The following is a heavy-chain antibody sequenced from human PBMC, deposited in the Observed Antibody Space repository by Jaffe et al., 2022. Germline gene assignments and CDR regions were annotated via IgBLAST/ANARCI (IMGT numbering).Heavy chain of an antibody. J-gene: IGHJ5*02. Sequence: QVQLQQWGAGLLKPSETLSLTCAVYGGSFSGYYWSWIRQPPGKGLEWIGEINHSGSTNYNPSLKSRVTISVDTSKNQFSLKLSSVTAADTAVYYCARGRASITMVRGVIIVWFDPWGQGTLVTVSS. CDR2: INHSGST. CDR3: ARGRASITMVRGVIIVWFDP. D-gene: IGHD3-10*01. CDR1: GGSFSGYY. V-gene: IGHV4-34*01.